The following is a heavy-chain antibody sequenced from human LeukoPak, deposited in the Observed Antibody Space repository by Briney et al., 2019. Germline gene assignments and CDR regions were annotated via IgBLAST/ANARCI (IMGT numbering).Heavy chain of an antibody. Sequence: PSETLSLTCTVSGGSVSSGSHYWTWIRQPPGKGLEWIGYIYYSGSINYNPSLKSRVTISVDTSKNQFSLKLSSVTAADTAVYYCARFIVGATGIDYWGQGTLVTVSS. CDR2: IYYSGSI. D-gene: IGHD1-26*01. CDR3: ARFIVGATGIDY. J-gene: IGHJ4*02. V-gene: IGHV4-61*01. CDR1: GGSVSSGSHY.